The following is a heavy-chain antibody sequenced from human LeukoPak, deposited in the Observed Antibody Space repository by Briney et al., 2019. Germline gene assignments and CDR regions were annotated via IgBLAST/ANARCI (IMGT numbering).Heavy chain of an antibody. CDR2: ISDTGGST. D-gene: IGHD6-13*01. CDR3: AKMRRQLVPFDY. J-gene: IGHJ4*02. V-gene: IGHV3-23*01. Sequence: GGSLRLSCAASGFTFSTSAMSWVRQAPGQGLEWVSTISDTGGSTYYADSVKGRFTISRDNSKNTLYSQMHSLRAEDTAVYYCAKMRRQLVPFDYWGQGTLVTVSS. CDR1: GFTFSTSA.